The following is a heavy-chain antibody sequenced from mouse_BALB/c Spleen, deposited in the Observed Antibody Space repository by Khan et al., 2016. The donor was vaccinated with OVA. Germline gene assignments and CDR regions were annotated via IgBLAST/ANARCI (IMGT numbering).Heavy chain of an antibody. CDR2: IYPGSANA. CDR1: GYTFTDYY. J-gene: IGHJ2*01. Sequence: QVQLQQPGPELVKPGASVKISCKASGYTFTDYYINWVKQKPGQGPEWIGWIYPGSANARYNEKFKGKATLTVDTSSSTAFMQLSSLTSEDSAVYFCAGGFDFWGQGTTLTVSS. V-gene: IGHV1-84*02. CDR3: AGGFDF.